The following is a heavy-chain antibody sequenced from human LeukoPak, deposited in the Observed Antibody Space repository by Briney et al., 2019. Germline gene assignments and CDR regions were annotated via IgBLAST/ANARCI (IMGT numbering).Heavy chain of an antibody. V-gene: IGHV3-15*05. CDR1: GFTFSNAW. CDR3: ARLSGESTIYDY. J-gene: IGHJ4*02. D-gene: IGHD3-16*01. Sequence: GGSLRLSCAASGFTFSNAWMSWVRQAPGKGLEWVGRIKSKTDGGTTDYAAPVKGRFTISRDDSKNTLYLQMNSLRAEDTAVYYCARLSGESTIYDYWGQGTLVTVSS. CDR2: IKSKTDGGTT.